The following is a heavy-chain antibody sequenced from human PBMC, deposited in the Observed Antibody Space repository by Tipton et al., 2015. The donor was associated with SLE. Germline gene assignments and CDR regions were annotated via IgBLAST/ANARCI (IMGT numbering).Heavy chain of an antibody. J-gene: IGHJ4*02. CDR2: IIPILGIA. CDR3: ASDKNPA. V-gene: IGHV1-69*16. Sequence: PGQGLEWMGGIIPILGIANYAQKFQGRVTITTDESTSTAYMELSSLRSEDTAVYYCASDKNPAWGQGTLVTVSS. D-gene: IGHD2/OR15-2a*01.